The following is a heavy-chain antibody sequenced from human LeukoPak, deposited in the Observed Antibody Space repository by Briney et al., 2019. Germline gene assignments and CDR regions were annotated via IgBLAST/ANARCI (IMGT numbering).Heavy chain of an antibody. J-gene: IGHJ4*02. CDR1: GFTFSSYS. Sequence: QSGGSLSLSCAASGFTFSSYSMNWVRQAPGKGLEWLSYISSGSSTIHYADSVKGRFTISRDNAKNSLYLQMNSLRAEDTAVYSCARDLRWAFDYWGQGTPVTVSS. CDR3: ARDLRWAFDY. CDR2: ISSGSSTI. V-gene: IGHV3-48*01. D-gene: IGHD3-3*01.